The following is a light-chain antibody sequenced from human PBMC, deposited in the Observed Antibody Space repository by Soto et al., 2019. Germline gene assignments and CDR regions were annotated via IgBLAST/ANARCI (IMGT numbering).Light chain of an antibody. J-gene: IGKJ1*01. CDR2: VAS. V-gene: IGKV1-39*01. Sequence: DIQMTQSPSSLSASVGDRVTIACRASQCIGNSLNCYQQKSGKAPTVVIYVASTLQIEVPSRFSCSGSGTDFTLTISSLQPEYVATYYCQQSYSISRTFGQGTTVEMK. CDR1: QCIGNS. CDR3: QQSYSISRT.